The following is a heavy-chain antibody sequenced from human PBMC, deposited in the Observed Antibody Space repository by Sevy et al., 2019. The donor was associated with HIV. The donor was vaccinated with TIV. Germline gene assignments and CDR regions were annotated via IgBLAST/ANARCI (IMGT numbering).Heavy chain of an antibody. CDR2: IYNSGSS. D-gene: IGHD3-10*01. V-gene: IGHV4-59*01. J-gene: IGHJ6*02. CDR3: ARAGGAKDYGMDV. CDR1: GGSISSYY. Sequence: SETLSLTCSVSGGSISSYYWSWIRHPPGKGLEWIGYIYNSGSSNYNPSLNSRVTISVDTSKNQFSLKLSSVTAADTAVYYCARAGGAKDYGMDVWGQGTTVTVSS.